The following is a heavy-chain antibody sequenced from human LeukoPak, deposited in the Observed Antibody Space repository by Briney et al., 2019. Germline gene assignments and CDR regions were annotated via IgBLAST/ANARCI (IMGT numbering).Heavy chain of an antibody. J-gene: IGHJ4*02. CDR3: ATIGGVTPDY. Sequence: ASVKVSCKVSRNTLTELSFHWFRQPPGKGLEWMGGFDPEDGEIIYAQNLEGRVIMTEDTSRDTAYMELSSLRSEDTAVYYCATIGGVTPDYWGQGTQVTVSS. CDR1: RNTLTELS. D-gene: IGHD3-16*01. V-gene: IGHV1-24*01. CDR2: FDPEDGEI.